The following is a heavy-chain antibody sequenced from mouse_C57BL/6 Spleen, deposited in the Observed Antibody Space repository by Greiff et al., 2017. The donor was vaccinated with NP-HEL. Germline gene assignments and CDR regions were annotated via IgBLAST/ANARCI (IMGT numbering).Heavy chain of an antibody. CDR1: GYSITSGYG. J-gene: IGHJ2*01. CDR2: ISYSGST. V-gene: IGHV3-2*02. CDR3: ARAARLKY. D-gene: IGHD1-2*01. Sequence: DVQLQESGPGLVKPSQSLSLTCTVTGYSITSGYGWNWIRQFPGNKLEWMGYISYSGSTNYNPSLKSRTSITRDTSKNQFFLQLNSVTTQDTATYYCARAARLKYWGQGTTRTVSS.